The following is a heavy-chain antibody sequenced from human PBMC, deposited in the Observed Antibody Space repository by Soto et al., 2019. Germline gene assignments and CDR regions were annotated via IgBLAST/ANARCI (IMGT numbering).Heavy chain of an antibody. CDR1: GYIFTDYC. D-gene: IGHD1-26*01. CDR2: VDPEDGET. Sequence: VQLVQSGAEVKKPGATVKISCKVSGYIFTDYCMHWVQQAPGKGLEWMGLVDPEDGETIYAEKFQGRLTITADTSTETAAMELSSLRSGAPAVYYCATPPRSRPNRADPWGQGTLATAAS. J-gene: IGHJ5*02. CDR3: ATPPRSRPNRADP. V-gene: IGHV1-69-2*01.